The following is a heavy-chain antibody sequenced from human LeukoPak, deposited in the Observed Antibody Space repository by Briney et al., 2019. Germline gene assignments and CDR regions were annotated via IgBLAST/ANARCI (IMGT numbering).Heavy chain of an antibody. V-gene: IGHV3-53*05. CDR1: GFIVSSNY. CDR3: ARLRGDYGDDY. Sequence: PGGSLRLSCAASGFIVSSNYMSWVRQAPGKGLEWVSVIYSSGTTYFADSVKGRFTISRDNSKNTLYLQMNSLRAEDTAVYYCARLRGDYGDDYWGQGTLVTVSS. CDR2: IYSSGTT. J-gene: IGHJ4*02. D-gene: IGHD4-17*01.